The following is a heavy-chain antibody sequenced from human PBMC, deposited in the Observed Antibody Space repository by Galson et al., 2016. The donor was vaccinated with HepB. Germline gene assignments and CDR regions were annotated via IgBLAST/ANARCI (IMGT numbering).Heavy chain of an antibody. CDR2: INHGGST. Sequence: EPLSLTCAVQGGSFSGYYWNWIRQTPGKGFEWIGEINHGGSTNYNPSLKSRVTISIDTSRNQFSLNLTSVTAADTAVYYCARGGLRFLNWLSDEYDHWGQGTLVTVSS. D-gene: IGHD3-3*01. V-gene: IGHV4-34*01. CDR1: GGSFSGYY. J-gene: IGHJ4*02. CDR3: ARGGLRFLNWLSDEYDH.